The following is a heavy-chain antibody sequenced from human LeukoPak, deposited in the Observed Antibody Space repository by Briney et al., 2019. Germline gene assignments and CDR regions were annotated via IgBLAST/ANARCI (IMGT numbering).Heavy chain of an antibody. J-gene: IGHJ4*02. Sequence: ASVKVSCKASGYTFTSYGISWVRQPPGQGLEWMGWISAYNCNTNYAQKLQGRVTMTTDTSTSTAYMELRSLRSDDTAVYYCARCPPNISRYFDWLSYYFDYWGQGTLVTVSS. CDR2: ISAYNCNT. D-gene: IGHD3-9*01. V-gene: IGHV1-18*01. CDR1: GYTFTSYG. CDR3: ARCPPNISRYFDWLSYYFDY.